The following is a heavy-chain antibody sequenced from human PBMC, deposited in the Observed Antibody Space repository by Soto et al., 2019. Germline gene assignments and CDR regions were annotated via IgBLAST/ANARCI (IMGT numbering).Heavy chain of an antibody. CDR1: GGSITSHYW. J-gene: IGHJ5*01. D-gene: IGHD6-19*01. CDR2: IFHSGST. Sequence: VQLQESGPRLVEPSGTLSLTCSVSGGSITSHYWWTWVRQSPGKGLEWIGEIFHSGSTTSNPSLRSRATISADKSKNQFSLKLTSVTAADTAVYYCAKDGEQFRQTGGGWFDSWGQGILVIVSS. CDR3: AKDGEQFRQTGGGWFDS. V-gene: IGHV4-4*02.